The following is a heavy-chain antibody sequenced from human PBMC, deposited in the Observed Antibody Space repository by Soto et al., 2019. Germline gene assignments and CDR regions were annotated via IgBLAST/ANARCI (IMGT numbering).Heavy chain of an antibody. CDR3: ARDSRSTTTYGLDV. CDR2: IYHSETT. V-gene: IGHV4-30-2*01. CDR1: GGSISSGGYS. Sequence: QLQLQESGSGLVKPSQTLSLSCAVSGGSISSGGYSWSWIRLPPGKGLEWIGYIYHSETTNYNPSFKSRVTISVDMSKNHLSLKLKSMTPADTAVYYCARDSRSTTTYGLDVWGQGTTVTVSS. J-gene: IGHJ6*02. D-gene: IGHD4-4*01.